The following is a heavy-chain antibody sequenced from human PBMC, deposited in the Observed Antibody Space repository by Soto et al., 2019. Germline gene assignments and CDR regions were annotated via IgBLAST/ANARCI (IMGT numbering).Heavy chain of an antibody. CDR1: GDSVSSNSAA. CDR2: TYYRSKWYN. CDR3: ARVRYSSGLRYYHYYGMDV. Sequence: SQTLSLTCAISGDSVSSNSAAWNWIRQSPSRGLEWLGRTYYRSKWYNDYAVSVKSRITINPDTSKNQFSLQLNSVTPEDTAVYYCARVRYSSGLRYYHYYGMDVWGQGTTVTVSS. V-gene: IGHV6-1*01. D-gene: IGHD6-19*01. J-gene: IGHJ6*02.